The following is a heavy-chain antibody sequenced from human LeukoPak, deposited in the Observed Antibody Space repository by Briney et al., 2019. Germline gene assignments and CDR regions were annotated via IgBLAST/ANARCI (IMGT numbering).Heavy chain of an antibody. V-gene: IGHV1-24*01. CDR1: GNTLTGLS. J-gene: IGHJ4*02. D-gene: IGHD2-15*01. CDR2: FDPEDAEV. Sequence: ASVKVSCKVSGNTLTGLSIHWVRQAPEKGLDWMGGFDPEDAEVIYAEKFQDRVTMTEDPSTDTAYLELSSLRSEDTAVYYCAAEGQWSLVHYFNSWGQGTLVTVSS. CDR3: AAEGQWSLVHYFNS.